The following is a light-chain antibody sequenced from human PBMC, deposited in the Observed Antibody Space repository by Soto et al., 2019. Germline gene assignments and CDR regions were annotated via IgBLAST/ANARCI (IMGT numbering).Light chain of an antibody. J-gene: IGLJ1*01. CDR3: SSYTSSKAYV. Sequence: QSALTQPASLSGSPGESITISCTGTVSDVGDYDYVSWYQHHPGKAPKLMIYEVSNRPSGVSNRFSGSKSGNTASLTISGLQAEDEADYFCSSYTSSKAYVFGTGTKVTV. CDR2: EVS. CDR1: VSDVGDYDY. V-gene: IGLV2-14*01.